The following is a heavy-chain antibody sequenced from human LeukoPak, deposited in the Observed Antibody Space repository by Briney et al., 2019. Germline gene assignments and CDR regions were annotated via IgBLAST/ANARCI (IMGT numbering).Heavy chain of an antibody. Sequence: PGGSLRLSCAASGFTVSSNYMSWVRQAPGKGLEWVSVIYSGGSTYYADSVKGRFTISRDNSKNTLYLQMNSLGAEDTAVYYCARDDGAYYFDYWAQGTLVTVSS. CDR2: IYSGGST. CDR1: GFTVSSNY. D-gene: IGHD4-17*01. J-gene: IGHJ4*02. V-gene: IGHV3-53*01. CDR3: ARDDGAYYFDY.